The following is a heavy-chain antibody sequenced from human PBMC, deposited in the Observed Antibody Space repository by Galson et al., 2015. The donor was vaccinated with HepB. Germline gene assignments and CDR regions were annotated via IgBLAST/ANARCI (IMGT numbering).Heavy chain of an antibody. CDR3: ARQKDQARYCSGGSCAHYYYYYGMDV. CDR2: IIPIFGTA. Sequence: SVKVSCKASGGTFSSYAISWVRQAPGQGLEWMGGIIPIFGTANYAQKFQGRVTITADESTSTAYMELSSLRSEDTAVYYCARQKDQARYCSGGSCAHYYYYYGMDVWGQGTTVTVSS. CDR1: GGTFSSYA. D-gene: IGHD2-15*01. J-gene: IGHJ6*02. V-gene: IGHV1-69*13.